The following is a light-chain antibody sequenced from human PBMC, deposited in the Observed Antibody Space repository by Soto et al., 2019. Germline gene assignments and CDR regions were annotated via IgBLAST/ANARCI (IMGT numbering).Light chain of an antibody. CDR2: GAS. V-gene: IGKV3-20*01. Sequence: ELVLTQSPGTLSLSPGERATLSCRASQSVSTNYLAWYQRKPGQAPRILIYGASSRATGIPDRFSGSGSGTDFTLTITRLEPEDFAVYYCQQYGSSPPTFGQGTKVEIK. CDR3: QQYGSSPPT. J-gene: IGKJ1*01. CDR1: QSVSTNY.